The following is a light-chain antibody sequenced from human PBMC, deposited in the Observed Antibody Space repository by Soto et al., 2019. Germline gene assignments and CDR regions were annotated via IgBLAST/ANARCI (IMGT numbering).Light chain of an antibody. J-gene: IGKJ1*01. CDR2: KAS. V-gene: IGKV1-5*03. Sequence: IQMTQSESILSASVRDRVTITCLACQSISSWLAWYQQIPGKAPKLLIYKASSLESGVPSRFSGSGSGTEFTLTISSLQPDDFATYYCQQYKSYSATFGQGTKVDIK. CDR3: QQYKSYSAT. CDR1: QSISSW.